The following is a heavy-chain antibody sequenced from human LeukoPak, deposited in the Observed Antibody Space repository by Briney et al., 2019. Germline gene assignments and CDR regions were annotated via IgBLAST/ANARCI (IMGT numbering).Heavy chain of an antibody. CDR3: ARGYSGYGKGNWFDP. CDR2: ISAYNGNT. V-gene: IGHV1-18*01. CDR1: GYTFTSYG. D-gene: IGHD5-12*01. J-gene: IGHJ5*02. Sequence: ASVKVSCKASGYTFTSYGISWVRQAPGQGLEWMGWISAYNGNTNYAQKLQGRVTMTTDTSTSTAYMELRSLRSDDTAVYYCARGYSGYGKGNWFDPWGQGTLVTVSS.